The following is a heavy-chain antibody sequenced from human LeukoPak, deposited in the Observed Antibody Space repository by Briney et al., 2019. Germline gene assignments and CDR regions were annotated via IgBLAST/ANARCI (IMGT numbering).Heavy chain of an antibody. J-gene: IGHJ4*02. Sequence: SETLSLTCAVYGGSFSGYYWSWIRQPPGKGLDWIGNIYYSGSTYYNASLQSRVTISIDTSKNQFSLRLNSVTAADTAMYYCAKSGGYGLIDYWGQGTLVTVSS. CDR2: IYYSGST. CDR1: GGSFSGYY. D-gene: IGHD1-26*01. V-gene: IGHV4-34*01. CDR3: AKSGGYGLIDY.